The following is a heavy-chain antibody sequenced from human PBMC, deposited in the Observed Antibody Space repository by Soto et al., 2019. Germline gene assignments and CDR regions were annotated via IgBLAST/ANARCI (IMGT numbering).Heavy chain of an antibody. D-gene: IGHD3-3*02. CDR1: GFTFSSYA. CDR2: ISYDGSNK. CDR3: ARGQHLIDY. J-gene: IGHJ4*02. Sequence: QVQLVESGGGVVQPGRSLRLSCAASGFTFSSYAMHWVRQAPGKGLEWVAVISYDGSNKYYADSVKGRFTISRDNSKNTLYLQMNSLRAEDTAVYYCARGQHLIDYWGQGTLVTVSS. V-gene: IGHV3-30-3*01.